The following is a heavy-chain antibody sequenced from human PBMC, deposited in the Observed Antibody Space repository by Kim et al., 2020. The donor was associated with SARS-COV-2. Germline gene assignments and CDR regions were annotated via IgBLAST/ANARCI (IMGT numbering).Heavy chain of an antibody. CDR2: IYPGGST. J-gene: IGHJ4*02. CDR3: ARRESGNNYFDY. V-gene: IGHV4-4*07. Sequence: SETLSLTCSVSGGSISSNYWSLIRQPAGKGLEWIGRIYPGGSTKYTPSLKSRVTMSVDTSKNQLSLKLSSVTAAATAVYYCARRESGNNYFDYWGQGTLV. CDR1: GGSISSNY. D-gene: IGHD1-26*01.